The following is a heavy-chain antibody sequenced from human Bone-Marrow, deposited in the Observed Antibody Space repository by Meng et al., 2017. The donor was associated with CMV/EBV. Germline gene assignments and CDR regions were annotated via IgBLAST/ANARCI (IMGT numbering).Heavy chain of an antibody. D-gene: IGHD6-19*01. CDR1: GGSISSSSYY. J-gene: IGHJ4*02. CDR2: IYYSGST. CDR3: ARERDGGWFDY. Sequence: GSLRLSCTVSGGSISSSSYYWGWIRQPPGKGLEWIGSIYYSGSTYYNPSLKSRVTISVDTSKNQFSLKLSSVTAADTAVHYCARERDGGWFDYWGQGTRVTGSS. V-gene: IGHV4-39*07.